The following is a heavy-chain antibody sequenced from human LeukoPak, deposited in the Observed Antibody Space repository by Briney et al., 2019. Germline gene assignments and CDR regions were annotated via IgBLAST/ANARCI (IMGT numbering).Heavy chain of an antibody. CDR3: ARVSAAGTGPDY. CDR1: GGSVSSGNYY. J-gene: IGHJ4*02. V-gene: IGHV4-61*01. CDR2: MSNSGHT. D-gene: IGHD6-13*01. Sequence: PSETLSLTCTVSGGSVSSGNYYWSWIRQPPGKGLEWIGFMSNSGHTDSNASLKSRVTISVDTSKNQFSLKLNSVTAADTAVYYCARVSAAGTGPDYWGQGTLVIVSS.